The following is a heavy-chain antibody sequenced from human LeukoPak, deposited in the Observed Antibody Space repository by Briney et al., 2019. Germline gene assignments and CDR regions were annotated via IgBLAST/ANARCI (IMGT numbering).Heavy chain of an antibody. Sequence: SETLSLTCTVSGGSISSYHWSWIRQPPGKGLEWIGYIYYSGSTNYNPSLKSRATISVDTSKNQFSLKLSSGTAADTAVYYCASLYNYDNNGYSYYFDYWGQGTLVTVSS. J-gene: IGHJ4*02. CDR2: IYYSGST. V-gene: IGHV4-59*01. CDR1: GGSISSYH. CDR3: ASLYNYDNNGYSYYFDY. D-gene: IGHD3-22*01.